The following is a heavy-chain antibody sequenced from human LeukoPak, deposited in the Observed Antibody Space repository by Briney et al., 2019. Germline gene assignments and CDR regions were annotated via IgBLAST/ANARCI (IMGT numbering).Heavy chain of an antibody. CDR3: ATLQGSMGFVY. V-gene: IGHV1-69*02. J-gene: IGHJ4*02. D-gene: IGHD5-24*01. CDR1: GGTFSSYT. Sequence: GASVKVSCKASGGTFSSYTISWVRQAPGQGLEWMGRIIPILGIANYAQKFQGRVTITADKSTSTAYMELSSLRSEDTAVYYCATLQGSMGFVYWGQGTLVTVSS. CDR2: IIPILGIA.